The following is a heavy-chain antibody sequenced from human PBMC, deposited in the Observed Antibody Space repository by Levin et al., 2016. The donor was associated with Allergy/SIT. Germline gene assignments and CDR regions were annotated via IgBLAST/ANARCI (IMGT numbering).Heavy chain of an antibody. V-gene: IGHV1-69*01. CDR2: IIPIFGTA. Sequence: WVRQAPGQGLEWMGGIIPIFGTANYAQKFQGRVTITADESTSTAYMELSSLRSEDTAVYYCARAGRDYGDYRIWGQGTMVTVSS. D-gene: IGHD4-17*01. J-gene: IGHJ3*02. CDR3: ARAGRDYGDYRI.